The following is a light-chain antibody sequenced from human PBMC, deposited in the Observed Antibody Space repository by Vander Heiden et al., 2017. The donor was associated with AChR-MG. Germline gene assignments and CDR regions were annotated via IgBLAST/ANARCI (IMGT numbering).Light chain of an antibody. CDR1: SSNLGSNT. CDR2: RNN. V-gene: IGLV1-44*01. CDR3: AAWDDSLNGPYVV. Sequence: QSVLTQPPSASGTPGQRVTIPCSGSSSNLGSNTVNWYQQLPGTAPKLLIYRNNQRPSGVPDRFSGSKSGTSASLAISGLQSEDEADYYCAAWDDSLNGPYVVFGGGTKLTVL. J-gene: IGLJ2*01.